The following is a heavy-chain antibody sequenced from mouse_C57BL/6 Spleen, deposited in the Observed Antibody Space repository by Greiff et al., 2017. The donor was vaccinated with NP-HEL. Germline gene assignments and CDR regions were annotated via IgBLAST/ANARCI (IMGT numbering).Heavy chain of an antibody. CDR3: ARGGSLAY. CDR1: GYTFTSYW. V-gene: IGHV1-69*01. Sequence: QVQLQQPGAELVMPGASVKLSCKASGYTFTSYWMHWVKQRPGQGLAWIGEIDPSDSYTNYNQKFKGKSTLTVDKSSSTAYMQLSSLTSEDSAVYYCARGGSLAYWGQGTLVTVSA. D-gene: IGHD1-1*01. J-gene: IGHJ3*01. CDR2: IDPSDSYT.